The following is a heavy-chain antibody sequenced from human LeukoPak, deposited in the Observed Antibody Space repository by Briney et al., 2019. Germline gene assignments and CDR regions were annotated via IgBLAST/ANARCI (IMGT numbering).Heavy chain of an antibody. CDR3: AKHMRATNTYSFFGLDV. CDR1: GFSLKDHA. Sequence: GGSLRLSCAASGFSLKDHAMHWVRQVPGKGLEWVSGIYWDGIRKDYADPVKGRFTVSRDNAKNSLYLQLSSLRPEDTALYYCAKHMRATNTYSFFGLDVWGQGTTVTVSS. V-gene: IGHV3-9*01. CDR2: IYWDGIRK. D-gene: IGHD1-26*01. J-gene: IGHJ6*02.